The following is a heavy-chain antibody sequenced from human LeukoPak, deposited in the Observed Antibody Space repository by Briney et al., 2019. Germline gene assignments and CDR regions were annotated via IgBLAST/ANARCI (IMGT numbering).Heavy chain of an antibody. D-gene: IGHD2-2*01. J-gene: IGHJ4*02. CDR2: MNPNSGNT. V-gene: IGHV1-8*03. CDR1: GYTFTSYD. Sequence: ASVKVSCKASGYTFTSYDINWVRQAPGQGLEWMGWMNPNSGNTGYAQKFQGRVTITRNTSISTAYMELSSLRSEDTAVYYCASNHCRSSTSCHPFDYWGQGTLVTVSS. CDR3: ASNHCRSSTSCHPFDY.